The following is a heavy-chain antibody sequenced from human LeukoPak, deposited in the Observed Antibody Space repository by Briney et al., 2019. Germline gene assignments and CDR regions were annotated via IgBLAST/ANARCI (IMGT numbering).Heavy chain of an antibody. CDR3: TRESGSYHGNDY. CDR1: EYIFTGYY. D-gene: IGHD1-26*01. CDR2: INPNNGAT. Sequence: ASVTVSCKASEYIFTGYYMHWVRQAPGQGLGWMGRINPNNGATNYAQKFQGRVTITGDTPINTAYMELSSLRSDDTAVYYCTRESGSYHGNDYWGQGTLVTVSS. V-gene: IGHV1-2*06. J-gene: IGHJ4*02.